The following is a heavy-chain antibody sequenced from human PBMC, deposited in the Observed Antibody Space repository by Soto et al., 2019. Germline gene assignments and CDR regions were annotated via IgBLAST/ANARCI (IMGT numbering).Heavy chain of an antibody. CDR1: GFTFTSPA. CDR2: IVVGSGNT. J-gene: IGHJ3*02. CDR3: AAWYYDYVWGSYRRPLFDI. D-gene: IGHD3-16*02. V-gene: IGHV1-58*01. Sequence: SVKVSCKASGFTFTSPAVQWVRQARGQRLEWIGWIVVGSGNTNYAQKFQERVTITRDMSTSTAYMELSSLRSEDTAVYYCAAWYYDYVWGSYRRPLFDIWGQGTMVTVPS.